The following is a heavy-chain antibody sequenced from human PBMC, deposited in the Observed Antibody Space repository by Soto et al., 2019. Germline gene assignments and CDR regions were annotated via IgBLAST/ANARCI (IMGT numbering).Heavy chain of an antibody. D-gene: IGHD6-13*01. CDR1: GFTFSSYW. J-gene: IGHJ6*02. V-gene: IGHV3-74*01. Sequence: GGSLRLSCAASGFTFSSYWMHWVRQAPGKGLVWVSRINSDGSSTSYADSVKGRFTISRDNAKNTLYLQMNSLRAEDTAVYYCARFLISAAGAPQYYYGMDCFGQGTTV. CDR2: INSDGSST. CDR3: ARFLISAAGAPQYYYGMDC.